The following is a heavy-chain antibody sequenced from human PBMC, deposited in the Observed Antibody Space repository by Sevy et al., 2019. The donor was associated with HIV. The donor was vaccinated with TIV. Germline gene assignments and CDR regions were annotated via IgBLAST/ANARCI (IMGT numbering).Heavy chain of an antibody. J-gene: IGHJ3*02. Sequence: GGSLRLSCVASGFTLSNYGMHWVRQAPGKGLKSVATIWNNMTNKYYADSAKGRFTISRDNSKNTLYLQMNSLRAEDTAVYYCASLPNNYYDRGGYSGDDAFDIWGQGTMVTVSS. CDR3: ASLPNNYYDRGGYSGDDAFDI. CDR1: GFTLSNYG. D-gene: IGHD3-22*01. V-gene: IGHV3-33*01. CDR2: IWNNMTNK.